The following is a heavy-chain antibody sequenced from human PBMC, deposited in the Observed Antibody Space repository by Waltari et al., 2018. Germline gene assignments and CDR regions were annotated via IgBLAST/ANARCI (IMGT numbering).Heavy chain of an antibody. CDR3: AMGGSGPNYRASYYYGMDV. CDR2: INHSGST. V-gene: IGHV4-34*01. J-gene: IGHJ6*02. D-gene: IGHD2-15*01. Sequence: QVQLQQWGAGLLKPSETLSLTCAVYGGSFSGYYWSWIRQPPGKGLEWIGEINHSGSTNYNPSLKSRVTISVDTSKNQFSLKLSSVTAADTAVYYCAMGGSGPNYRASYYYGMDVWGQGTTVTVSS. CDR1: GGSFSGYY.